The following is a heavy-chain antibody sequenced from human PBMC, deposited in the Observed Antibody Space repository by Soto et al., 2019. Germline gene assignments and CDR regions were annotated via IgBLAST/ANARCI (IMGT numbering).Heavy chain of an antibody. CDR3: MGDGYNFYRGGNFDY. CDR1: GFTFSSYA. J-gene: IGHJ4*02. Sequence: GGSLRLSCSASGFTFSSYAMHWVRQAPGKGLEYVSAISSNGGSTYYADSVKGRFTISRDNSKNTLYLQMSSLRAEDTAVYYCMGDGYNFYRGGNFDYWGQGTLVTVSS. V-gene: IGHV3-64D*08. CDR2: ISSNGGST. D-gene: IGHD5-12*01.